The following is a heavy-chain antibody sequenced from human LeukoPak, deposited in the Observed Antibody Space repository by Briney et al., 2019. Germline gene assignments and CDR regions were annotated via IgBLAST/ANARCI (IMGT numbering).Heavy chain of an antibody. V-gene: IGHV1-8*01. Sequence: GSVKVSCKASGYTFTSYDINWVRQAPGQGLEWVSWINPNSGNTGYAQKYKGRVNMTSNTSISTANMEVSSMRSYDTAVYYGARKIVLRYFIGNDFGAFDNWGQGTLVTVS. CDR2: INPNSGNT. D-gene: IGHD3-9*01. CDR3: ARKIVLRYFIGNDFGAFDN. CDR1: GYTFTSYD. J-gene: IGHJ4*01.